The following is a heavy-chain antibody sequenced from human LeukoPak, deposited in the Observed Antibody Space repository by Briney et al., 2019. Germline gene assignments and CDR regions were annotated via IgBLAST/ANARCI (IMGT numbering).Heavy chain of an antibody. CDR1: GGSFSGNY. D-gene: IGHD5-12*01. CDR2: INHSGST. CDR3: ATSGYSGYDLNP. J-gene: IGHJ5*02. Sequence: SETLSLTCAVYGGSFSGNYWSWIRQPPGKGLEWIGEINHSGSTNYNPSLKSRVTISVDTSKNQFSLKLSSVTAADPAMYYCATSGYSGYDLNPWGQGTLVTVSS. V-gene: IGHV4-34*01.